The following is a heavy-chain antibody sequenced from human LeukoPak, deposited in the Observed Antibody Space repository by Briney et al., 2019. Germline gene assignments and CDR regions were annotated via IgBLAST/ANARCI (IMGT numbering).Heavy chain of an antibody. J-gene: IGHJ4*02. CDR3: ASAGRYDSSGYYPD. CDR2: IIPIFGTA. CDR1: GGTFSSYA. Sequence: SVKVSCKASGGTFSSYAISWVRQAPGQGLEWMGGIIPIFGTANYAQKFQGRVTITADESTSTAYMELSSLGSEDTAVYYCASAGRYDSSGYYPDWGQGTLVTVSS. D-gene: IGHD3-22*01. V-gene: IGHV1-69*13.